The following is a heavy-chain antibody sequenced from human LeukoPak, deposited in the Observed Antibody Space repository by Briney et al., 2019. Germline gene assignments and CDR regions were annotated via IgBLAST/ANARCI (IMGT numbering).Heavy chain of an antibody. CDR2: ISSSSSTI. J-gene: IGHJ4*02. Sequence: GGSLRLSCAASGFTFSSYSMNWVRQAPGKGLEWVSYISSSSSTIYYADSVKGRFTISRDNAKNSLYLQMNSLRAEDTAVYYCARANRRVATITSEIDYWGQGTLVTVSS. CDR3: ARANRRVATITSEIDY. V-gene: IGHV3-48*04. D-gene: IGHD5-12*01. CDR1: GFTFSSYS.